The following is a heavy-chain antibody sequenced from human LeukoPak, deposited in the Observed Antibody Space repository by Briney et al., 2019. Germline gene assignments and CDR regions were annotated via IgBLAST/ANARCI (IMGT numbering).Heavy chain of an antibody. D-gene: IGHD6-19*01. Sequence: SETLSLTCIVSGGSINSYWSWIRQPAGKGLEWIGRISGSGTITYNPALQSRVTISVDKSKNQFSLKLSSVTAAGTAVYYCARDPTGSSGWPTGWFDPWGQGTLVTVSS. V-gene: IGHV4-4*07. CDR3: ARDPTGSSGWPTGWFDP. CDR2: ISGSGTI. CDR1: GGSINSY. J-gene: IGHJ5*02.